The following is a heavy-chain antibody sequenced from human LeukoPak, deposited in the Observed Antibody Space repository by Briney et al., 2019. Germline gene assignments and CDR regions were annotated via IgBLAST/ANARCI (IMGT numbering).Heavy chain of an antibody. D-gene: IGHD1-26*01. Sequence: SETLSLTCTVSGDSISSSSYYWGWIRQPPGKGLEWIGSIYYSGGTYYNPSLKSRVTISVDTSKNQFSLKLSSVTAADTAVYYCAKTDVGAYDYWGQGTLVTVSS. CDR3: AKTDVGAYDY. CDR2: IYYSGGT. J-gene: IGHJ4*02. V-gene: IGHV4-39*01. CDR1: GDSISSSSYY.